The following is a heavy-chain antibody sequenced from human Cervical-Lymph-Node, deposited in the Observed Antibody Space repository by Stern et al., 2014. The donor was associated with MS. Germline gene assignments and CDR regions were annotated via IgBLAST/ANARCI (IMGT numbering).Heavy chain of an antibody. CDR2: IYWDDQK. V-gene: IGHV2-5*02. Sequence: VTLRESGPALVKPTQTLTLTFTFSGFSLSTSGLGVGWIRQPPGEALDCLAYIYWDDQKLYSPSLKSRLTITKDTSKNQVFLTLTNVDPVDTATYYCAHRTAGPFDYWGQGTLVTVSS. J-gene: IGHJ4*02. CDR3: AHRTAGPFDY. CDR1: GFSLSTSGLG.